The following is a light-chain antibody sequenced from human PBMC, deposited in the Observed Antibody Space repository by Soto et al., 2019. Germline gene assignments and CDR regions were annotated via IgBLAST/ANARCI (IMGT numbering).Light chain of an antibody. J-gene: IGKJ1*01. Sequence: MTQSPATLSVSPGERVTITCRASQRISSLLNWYQQKPGKAPKLLIYGASNLQSGVPSRFSGSGSGTDFTLTISSLQPDDFATYYCQHYNSYSEAFGQGTKVDIK. CDR3: QHYNSYSEA. CDR1: QRISSL. V-gene: IGKV1-5*01. CDR2: GAS.